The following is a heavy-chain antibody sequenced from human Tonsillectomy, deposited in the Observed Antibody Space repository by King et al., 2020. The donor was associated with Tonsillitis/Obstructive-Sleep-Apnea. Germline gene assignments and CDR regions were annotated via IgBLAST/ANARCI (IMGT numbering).Heavy chain of an antibody. CDR3: ASSTIFGVVIYYMDV. D-gene: IGHD3-3*01. Sequence: LQLVQSGAEVKKPGASVKVSCKASGYTFSSYGISWVRQAPGQGLEWMGWISAYNGNTKCAQNLQGRVTLTTDTSTSTAYMELRSLRSDDTAVYYCASSTIFGVVIYYMDVWGKGTTVTVSS. CDR1: GYTFSSYG. J-gene: IGHJ6*03. CDR2: ISAYNGNT. V-gene: IGHV1-18*01.